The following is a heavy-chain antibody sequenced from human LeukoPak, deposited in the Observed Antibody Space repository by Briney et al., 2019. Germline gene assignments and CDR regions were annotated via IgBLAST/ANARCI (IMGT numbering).Heavy chain of an antibody. Sequence: PSETLSLTCTVSGGSISSYYWSWIRQPAGKGLEWIGRIYTSGSTNYNPSLKSRVTMSVDTSKNQFSLKLSSVTAADTAVYYCARAPGFGGVIVDAFDIWGQGTMVTVSS. CDR1: GGSISSYY. CDR2: IYTSGST. J-gene: IGHJ3*02. CDR3: ARAPGFGGVIVDAFDI. V-gene: IGHV4-4*07. D-gene: IGHD3-16*02.